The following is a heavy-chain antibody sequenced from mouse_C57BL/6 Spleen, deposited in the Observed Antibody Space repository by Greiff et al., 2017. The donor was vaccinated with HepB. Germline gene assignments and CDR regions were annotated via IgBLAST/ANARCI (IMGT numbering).Heavy chain of an antibody. CDR2: ISSGGSYT. V-gene: IGHV5-6*01. CDR1: GFTFSSYG. J-gene: IGHJ2*01. D-gene: IGHD2-5*01. CDR3: ARDSNCSYYFDY. Sequence: EVQLVESGGDLVKPGGSLKLSCAASGFTFSSYGMSWVRQTPDKRLEWVATISSGGSYTYYPDSVKGRFTISRDNAKNTLYLQMSSLKSEDTAMYYCARDSNCSYYFDYWGQGTTLTVSS.